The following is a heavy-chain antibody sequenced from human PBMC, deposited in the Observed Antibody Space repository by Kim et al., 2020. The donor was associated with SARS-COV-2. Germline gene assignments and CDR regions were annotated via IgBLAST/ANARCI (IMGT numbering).Heavy chain of an antibody. CDR1: GGSISSYY. D-gene: IGHD5-18*01. V-gene: IGHV4-59*13. CDR2: IYYSGST. CDR3: ARVGSAMVAPIDY. Sequence: SETLSLTCTVSGGSISSYYWSWIRQPPGKGLEWIGYIYYSGSTNYNPSLKSRVTISVDTSKNQFSLKLSSVTAADTAVYYCARVGSAMVAPIDYWGQGTL. J-gene: IGHJ4*02.